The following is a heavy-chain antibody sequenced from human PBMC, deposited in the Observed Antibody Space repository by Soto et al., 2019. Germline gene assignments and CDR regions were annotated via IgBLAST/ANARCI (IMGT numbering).Heavy chain of an antibody. D-gene: IGHD6-19*01. V-gene: IGHV3-21*06. CDR3: AGSYTSAWYQFDY. CDR2: ISSSTNYI. J-gene: IGHJ4*02. CDR1: GFTFSSYA. Sequence: GGSLRLSCAASGFTFSSYAMAWVRQAPGKGLEWISSISSSTNYIYYADSVKGRFTISRDNAKSSLYLQMDSLRAEDTAVYYCAGSYTSAWYQFDYWGQGTLVTVSS.